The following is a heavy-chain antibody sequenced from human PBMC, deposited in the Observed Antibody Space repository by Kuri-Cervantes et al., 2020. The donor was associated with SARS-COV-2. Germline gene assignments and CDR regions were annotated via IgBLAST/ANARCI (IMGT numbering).Heavy chain of an antibody. Sequence: GGSLRLSCAASGFTFSSYAMHWVRQAPGKGLEYVSAISSNGGSTYYADSVKGRFTISRDNSQNTLYLQMKSLTSEDTAIYYCAKDRLGVPDFWGQGTLVTVSS. D-gene: IGHD2-8*01. CDR3: AKDRLGVPDF. CDR2: ISSNGGST. CDR1: GFTFSSYA. J-gene: IGHJ1*01. V-gene: IGHV3-64*04.